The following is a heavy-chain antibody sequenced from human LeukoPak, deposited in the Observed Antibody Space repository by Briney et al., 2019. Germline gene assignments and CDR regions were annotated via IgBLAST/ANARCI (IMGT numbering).Heavy chain of an antibody. CDR1: GGSFSGYY. J-gene: IGHJ4*02. CDR2: INHSGST. Sequence: PSETLSLTCAVYGGSFSGYYWSWIRQPPGKVLEWIGEINHSGSTNYNPSLKSRVTISVDTSKNQFSVKLSSVTAADTGVYYCASGKRGYPYWGQGTLVTVSS. CDR3: ASGKRGYPY. D-gene: IGHD1-1*01. V-gene: IGHV4-34*01.